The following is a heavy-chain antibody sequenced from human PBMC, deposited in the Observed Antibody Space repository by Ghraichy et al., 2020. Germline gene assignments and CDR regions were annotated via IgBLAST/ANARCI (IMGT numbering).Heavy chain of an antibody. CDR2: IYYSGST. CDR3: ARDSRGYCSGGSCPGGFDP. V-gene: IGHV4-31*03. D-gene: IGHD2-15*01. CDR1: GGSISSGGYY. Sequence: SETLSLTCTVSGGSISSGGYYWSWIRQHPGKGLEWIGYIYYSGSTYYNPSLKSRVTISVDTSKNQFSLKLSSVTAADTAVYYCARDSRGYCSGGSCPGGFDPWGQGTLVTVSS. J-gene: IGHJ5*02.